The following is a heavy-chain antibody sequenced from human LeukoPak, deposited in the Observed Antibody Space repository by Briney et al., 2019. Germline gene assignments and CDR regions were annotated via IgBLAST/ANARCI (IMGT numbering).Heavy chain of an antibody. CDR2: IYYSGST. V-gene: IGHV4-30-4*02. J-gene: IGHJ5*02. CDR1: GGSISSGDYY. CDR3: ARAPNDYGDYGPLDL. D-gene: IGHD4-17*01. Sequence: SETLSLTCTVSGGSISSGDYYWSWIRQPPGKGLEWIGYIYYSGSTYYNPSLKSRVTISVDTSKNQFSLKLTSVTAADTAVYHCARAPNDYGDYGPLDLWGQGTLVIVSS.